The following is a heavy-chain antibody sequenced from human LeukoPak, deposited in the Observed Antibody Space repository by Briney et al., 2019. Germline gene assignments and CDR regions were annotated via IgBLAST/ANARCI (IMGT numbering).Heavy chain of an antibody. D-gene: IGHD3-3*02. J-gene: IGHJ3*02. V-gene: IGHV3-7*01. CDR2: VKEDGSET. Sequence: GGSLRLSCAASGFTFSKYWMTWVRQAPEKGLEWVANVKEDGSETYCVDSLKGRFIISRDNAKNSLYLQVNSLRAEDTAVYYCARGHSFDICGQGTMVTVSS. CDR3: ARGHSFDI. CDR1: GFTFSKYW.